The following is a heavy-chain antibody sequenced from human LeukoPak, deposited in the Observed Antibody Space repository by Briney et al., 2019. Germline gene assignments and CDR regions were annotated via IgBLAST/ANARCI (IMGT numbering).Heavy chain of an antibody. CDR1: GYSFTSYW. Sequence: GESLKISCKGPGYSFTSYWISWVRPMPGKGLEWMGRIDPSDSYTNYSPSFQGHVTISADKSISTAYLQWSSLKASDTAMYYCARQYCSGGSCYPNGFDPWGQGTLVTVSS. CDR2: IDPSDSYT. CDR3: ARQYCSGGSCYPNGFDP. D-gene: IGHD2-15*01. V-gene: IGHV5-10-1*01. J-gene: IGHJ5*02.